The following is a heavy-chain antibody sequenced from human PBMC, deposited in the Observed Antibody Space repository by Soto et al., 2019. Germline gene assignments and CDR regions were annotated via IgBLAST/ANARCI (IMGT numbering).Heavy chain of an antibody. CDR1: GFTFSSYG. J-gene: IGHJ4*02. V-gene: IGHV3-33*01. D-gene: IGHD6-19*01. CDR2: IWYDGSNK. CDR3: ARVGKQWLAFDY. Sequence: QVQLVESGGGVVQPGRSLRLSCAASGFTFSSYGTHWVRQAPGKGLECVAVIWYDGSNKYYADSVKGRFTISRDNSKNTLYLQMNSLRAEDTAVYYCARVGKQWLAFDYWGQGTLVTVSS.